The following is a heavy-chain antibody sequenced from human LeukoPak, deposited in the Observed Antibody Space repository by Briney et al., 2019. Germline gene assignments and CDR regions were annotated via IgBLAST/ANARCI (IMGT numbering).Heavy chain of an antibody. CDR2: ISSSSSYI. CDR1: GFTFSSYS. V-gene: IGHV3-21*01. CDR3: ARDRFPTYYYDSSGYTDAFDI. D-gene: IGHD3-22*01. J-gene: IGHJ3*02. Sequence: GGSLRLSWAASGFTFSSYSMNWVRQAPGKGLEWVSSISSSSSYIYYADSVKGRFTISRDNAKNSLYLQMNSLRAEDTAVYYCARDRFPTYYYDSSGYTDAFDIWGQGTMVTVSS.